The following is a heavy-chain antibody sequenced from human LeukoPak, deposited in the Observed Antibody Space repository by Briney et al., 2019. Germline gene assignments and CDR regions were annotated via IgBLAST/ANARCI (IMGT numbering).Heavy chain of an antibody. CDR1: GFTFSVYW. J-gene: IGHJ4*02. CDR2: VNNDGSNT. CDR3: TRGSYGPDY. V-gene: IGHV3-74*01. Sequence: PGGSLRLSCAASGFTFSVYWMHWVRQAPGKGLEWVSRVNNDGSNTIYADSVKGRFTISRDNAKNTLYLQMNSLRAEDTAVYYCTRGSYGPDYWGQGTLVTVSS. D-gene: IGHD5-18*01.